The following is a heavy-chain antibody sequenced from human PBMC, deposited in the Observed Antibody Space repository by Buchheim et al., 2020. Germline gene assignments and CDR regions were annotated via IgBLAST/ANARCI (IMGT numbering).Heavy chain of an antibody. Sequence: QVQLVESGGGVVQPGRSLRLSCAASGFTLSYHGMHWVRQAPGKGLEWVAVIWYDGINKYYLASVKDRFTISRDNSKKPVYLQMNSLRAEDTAVYYCARDLRRADDSYLDYWGQGTL. CDR3: ARDLRRADDSYLDY. J-gene: IGHJ4*02. CDR2: IWYDGINK. V-gene: IGHV3-33*01. CDR1: GFTLSYHG. D-gene: IGHD3-3*01.